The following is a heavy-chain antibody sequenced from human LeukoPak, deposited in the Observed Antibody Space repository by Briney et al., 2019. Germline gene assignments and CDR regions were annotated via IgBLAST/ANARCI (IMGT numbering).Heavy chain of an antibody. CDR3: AKDLTYYYGLGSSTNAFDI. CDR2: ISDSGDYT. Sequence: PGGSLRLSCAASGFTFSNYAMSWVRQAPGKGLEWVSGISDSGDYTYYADSLKGRFTISRDNSKNTLYLQMNSLRAEDTALYYCAKDLTYYYGLGSSTNAFDIWGQGTMVTVSS. V-gene: IGHV3-23*01. D-gene: IGHD3-10*01. J-gene: IGHJ3*02. CDR1: GFTFSNYA.